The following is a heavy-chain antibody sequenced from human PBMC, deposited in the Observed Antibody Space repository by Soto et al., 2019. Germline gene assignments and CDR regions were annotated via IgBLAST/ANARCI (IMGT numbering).Heavy chain of an antibody. CDR1: KFTFSSYS. CDR3: ARDQGFDP. CDR2: IGGSGVVT. J-gene: IGHJ5*02. Sequence: LILSCPASKFTFSSYSMSWVRQAPGKGLEWVSSIGGSGVVTYYADSVKGRFTISRDNSKNTLYLQMNSLRAEDTAVYYCARDQGFDPRGQGTLVTVSS. V-gene: IGHV3-23*01.